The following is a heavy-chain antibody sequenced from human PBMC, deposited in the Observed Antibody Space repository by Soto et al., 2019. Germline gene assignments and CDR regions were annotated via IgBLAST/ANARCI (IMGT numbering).Heavy chain of an antibody. J-gene: IGHJ6*02. CDR3: ARVDSSSAPYYYYGMDV. Sequence: SESLSLTCAVYGGSFSGYYWSWIRQPPGKGLEWIGEINHSGSTNYNPSLKSRVTISVDTSKNQFSLKLSSVTAADTAVYYCARVDSSSAPYYYYGMDVWGQGTTVTVSS. CDR1: GGSFSGYY. CDR2: INHSGST. V-gene: IGHV4-34*01. D-gene: IGHD6-6*01.